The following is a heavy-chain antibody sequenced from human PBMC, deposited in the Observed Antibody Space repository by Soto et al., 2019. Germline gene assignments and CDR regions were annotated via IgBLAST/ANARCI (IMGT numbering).Heavy chain of an antibody. CDR1: GGSISSYY. Sequence: PSETLSLTCTVSGGSISSYYWSWIRQPPGKGLEWIGYIYYSGSTNYNPSLKSRVTISVDTSKNQSSLKLSSVTAADTAVYYCARGDDSSGYYYYWFDPWGQGTLVTVSS. CDR3: ARGDDSSGYYYYWFDP. D-gene: IGHD3-22*01. CDR2: IYYSGST. V-gene: IGHV4-59*01. J-gene: IGHJ5*02.